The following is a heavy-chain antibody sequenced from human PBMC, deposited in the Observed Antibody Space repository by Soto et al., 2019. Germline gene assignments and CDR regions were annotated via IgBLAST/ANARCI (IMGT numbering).Heavy chain of an antibody. J-gene: IGHJ5*02. CDR3: ARRNILDNWFDP. Sequence: PSETLSLTCTVSGGSISSGGYYWSWIRQHPGKGLEWIGYIYYSGSTYYNPSLKSRVTISVDTSKNQFSLKLSSVTAADTAVYYCARRNILDNWFDPWGQGTLVTVSS. V-gene: IGHV4-31*03. CDR2: IYYSGST. D-gene: IGHD3-9*01. CDR1: GGSISSGGYY.